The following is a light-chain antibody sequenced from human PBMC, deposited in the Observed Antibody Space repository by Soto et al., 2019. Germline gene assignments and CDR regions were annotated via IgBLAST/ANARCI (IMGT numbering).Light chain of an antibody. CDR3: QQYNNWPFS. J-gene: IGKJ5*01. CDR2: DVS. CDR1: QDVTTN. Sequence: EISMTQFPAILSAFPGEGATLSCRAAQDVTTNFAWYQLRRGQSPRLLIYDVSIRATGVPARFSGTGSETDFTLTISGLQSEDSAVYFCQQYNNWPFSFGQGTRLEIK. V-gene: IGKV3-15*01.